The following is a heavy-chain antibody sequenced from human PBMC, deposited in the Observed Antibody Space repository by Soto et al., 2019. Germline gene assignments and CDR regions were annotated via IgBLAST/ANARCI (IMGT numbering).Heavy chain of an antibody. J-gene: IGHJ5*02. V-gene: IGHV1-69*12. D-gene: IGHD2-15*01. CDR2: IIPIFGTA. Sequence: QVQLVQSGAEVKKPGSSVKVSCKASGGTFRSYAISWVRQAPGQGLEWMGGIIPIFGTANYAQKFQGRVTITADESTSTAYMELSSLRSEDTAVYYCARGRYCSGGSCYSFSSGWFDPWGQGTLVTVSS. CDR3: ARGRYCSGGSCYSFSSGWFDP. CDR1: GGTFRSYA.